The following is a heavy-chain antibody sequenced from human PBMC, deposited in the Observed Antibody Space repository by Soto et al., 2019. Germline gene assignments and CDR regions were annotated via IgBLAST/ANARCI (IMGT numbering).Heavy chain of an antibody. CDR3: ARVQYYYDSSGYYSLDAFDI. D-gene: IGHD3-22*01. CDR2: ISAYNGNT. Sequence: ASVKVSCKASGYTFTSYGISWVRQAPGQGLEWMGRISAYNGNTNYAQKFQGRVTMTRDTSTSTVYMELSSLRSEDTAVYYCARVQYYYDSSGYYSLDAFDIWGQGTMVTVSS. V-gene: IGHV1-18*01. CDR1: GYTFTSYG. J-gene: IGHJ3*02.